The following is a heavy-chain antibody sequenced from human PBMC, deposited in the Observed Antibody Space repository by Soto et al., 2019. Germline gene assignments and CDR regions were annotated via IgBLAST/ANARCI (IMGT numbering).Heavy chain of an antibody. CDR2: INPNSGGT. V-gene: IGHV1-2*04. J-gene: IGHJ4*02. Sequence: ASVKVSCKASGYTFTVYYMHWVLQAPGQGLEWMGWINPNSGGTNYAQKFQGWVTMTRDTSISTAYMELSRLRSDDTAVYYCAREAGYCSGGSCLYYWGQGTLVTVSS. D-gene: IGHD2-15*01. CDR3: AREAGYCSGGSCLYY. CDR1: GYTFTVYY.